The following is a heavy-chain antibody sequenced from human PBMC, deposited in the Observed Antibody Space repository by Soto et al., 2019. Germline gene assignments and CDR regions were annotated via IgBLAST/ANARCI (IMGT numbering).Heavy chain of an antibody. CDR1: GYTFTNND. D-gene: IGHD5-18*01. CDR3: ARMASFGSLNWFDP. CDR2: MNPGSGDT. J-gene: IGHJ5*02. V-gene: IGHV1-8*01. Sequence: GASVKVSCKASGYTFTNNDVTWVRQATGQGLEWMGWMNPGSGDTGYAQKFQGRVTMTRNISIATAYMELSSLRSEDTAIYYCARMASFGSLNWFDPWGQGTLLTVSS.